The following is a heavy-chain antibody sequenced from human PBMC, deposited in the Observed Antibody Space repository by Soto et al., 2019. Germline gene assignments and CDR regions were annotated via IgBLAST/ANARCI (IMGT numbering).Heavy chain of an antibody. CDR3: ARTYYYGSGSLYYFDY. V-gene: IGHV4-61*05. Sequence: SETLSLTCTVSGGSISSSSYYWGWIRQPPGKGLEWIGYIDYSGSTNYNPSLKSPVTISVDTSKNQFSLKLSSVTAADSAVYYYARTYYYGSGSLYYFDYWGQGTLVTVSS. CDR2: IDYSGST. CDR1: GGSISSSSYY. D-gene: IGHD3-10*01. J-gene: IGHJ4*02.